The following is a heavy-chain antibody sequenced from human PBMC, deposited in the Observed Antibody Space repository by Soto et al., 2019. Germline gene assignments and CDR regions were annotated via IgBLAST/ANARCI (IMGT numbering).Heavy chain of an antibody. D-gene: IGHD3-22*01. J-gene: IGHJ4*02. CDR1: GGTFSSYA. CDR2: IIPIFGTA. V-gene: IGHV1-69*05. CDR3: AREIYDSSGYYAY. Sequence: SVKVSCKASGGTFSSYAISWVRQAPGQGLEWMGGIIPIFGTANYAQKFQGRVTMTTDTSTSTAYMELRSLRSDDTAVYYCAREIYDSSGYYAYWGQGTLVTVSS.